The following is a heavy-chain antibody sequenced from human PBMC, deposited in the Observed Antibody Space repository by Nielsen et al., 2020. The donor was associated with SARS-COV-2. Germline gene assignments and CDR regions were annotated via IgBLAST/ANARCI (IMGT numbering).Heavy chain of an antibody. J-gene: IGHJ6*02. V-gene: IGHV3-20*01. CDR3: ARYGDLSDYYYGMDV. CDR1: GFTFDDYG. Sequence: GGSLRLSCAASGFTFDDYGMSWVRQAPGKGLEWVSGINWNGGSTGYADSVKGRFTISRDNAKNSLYLQMNSLRAEDTALYHCARYGDLSDYYYGMDVWGQGTTVTVSS. D-gene: IGHD4-17*01. CDR2: INWNGGST.